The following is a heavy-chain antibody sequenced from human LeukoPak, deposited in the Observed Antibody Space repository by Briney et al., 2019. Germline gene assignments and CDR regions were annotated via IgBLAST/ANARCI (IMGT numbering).Heavy chain of an antibody. D-gene: IGHD3-10*01. V-gene: IGHV4-59*08. CDR3: ARQYSGKDAFDI. CDR2: IHYSGST. J-gene: IGHJ3*02. Sequence: SETLSLTCTVSGGSITNYYWSWIRQPPGKGLEWIGYIHYSGSTKYKSSLKSRVTISVDTSKNQFSLKLSSVTAADTAVYYCARQYSGKDAFDIWGQGTMVTVSS. CDR1: GGSITNYY.